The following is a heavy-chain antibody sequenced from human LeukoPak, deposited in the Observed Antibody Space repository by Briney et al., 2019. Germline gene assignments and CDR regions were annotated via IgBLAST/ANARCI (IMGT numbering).Heavy chain of an antibody. V-gene: IGHV1-2*06. CDR3: ARGHYDILTGYYLYNWFDP. CDR2: INPNSGGT. Sequence: GASVKVSCKASVYTFTGYYMHWVRQAPGQGLEWMGRINPNSGGTNYAQKFQGRVTMTRDTSISTAYMELSRLRSDDTAVYYCARGHYDILTGYYLYNWFDPWGQGTLVTVSS. CDR1: VYTFTGYY. J-gene: IGHJ5*02. D-gene: IGHD3-9*01.